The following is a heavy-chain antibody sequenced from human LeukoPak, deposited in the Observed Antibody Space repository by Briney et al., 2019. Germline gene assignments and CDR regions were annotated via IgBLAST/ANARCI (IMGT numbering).Heavy chain of an antibody. D-gene: IGHD6-13*01. V-gene: IGHV4-59*08. CDR1: GGSISSYY. J-gene: IGHJ4*02. CDR3: ARLGGYTSSWNPYDY. CDR2: IYYSGST. Sequence: SETLSLTCTVSGGSISSYYWSWIRQPPGKGLEWIGYIYYSGSTNYNPSLKSRVTISVDTSKNQFSLKLSSVTAADTAVYHCARLGGYTSSWNPYDYWGQGTLVTVSS.